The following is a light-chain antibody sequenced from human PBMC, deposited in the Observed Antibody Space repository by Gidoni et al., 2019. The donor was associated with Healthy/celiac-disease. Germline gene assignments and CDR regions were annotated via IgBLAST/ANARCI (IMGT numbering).Light chain of an antibody. CDR3: SSYTSSSTV. J-gene: IGLJ1*01. Sequence: QSALTQPAYVAGSPGQSITISCTGTSSAVGGYNYVSWYQQHPGKAPKLMIYEFSNRPSGVSTRFSGSNSGNTASLTISGLQAEDEADYYCSSYTSSSTVFGTGTKVTVL. V-gene: IGLV2-14*01. CDR2: EFS. CDR1: SSAVGGYNY.